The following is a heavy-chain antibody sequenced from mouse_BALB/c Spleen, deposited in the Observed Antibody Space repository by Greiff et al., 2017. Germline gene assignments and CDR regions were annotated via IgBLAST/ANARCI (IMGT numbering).Heavy chain of an antibody. J-gene: IGHJ4*01. CDR3: ASHYGYDFPAMDY. CDR1: GYSITSGYA. CDR2: ISYSGST. Sequence: DVQLQESGPGLVKPSQSLSLTCTVTGYSITSGYAWNWIRQFPGNKLEWMGYISYSGSTSYNPSLKSRISITRDTSKNQFFLQLNSVTTEDTATYYCASHYGYDFPAMDYWGQGTSVTVSS. D-gene: IGHD2-2*01. V-gene: IGHV3-2*02.